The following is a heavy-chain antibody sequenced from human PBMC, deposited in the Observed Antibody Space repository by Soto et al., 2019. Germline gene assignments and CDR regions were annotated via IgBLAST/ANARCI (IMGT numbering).Heavy chain of an antibody. Sequence: SETLSLTCAVSGGSISSGGYSWGWIRQPPGKGLEWIGYIYHSGSTYYNPSLKSRVTISVDRSKNQFSLKLSSVTAADTAVYYCASLRGVLRYFDWFQDAFDICGQGTMVTVSS. J-gene: IGHJ3*02. CDR3: ASLRGVLRYFDWFQDAFDI. D-gene: IGHD3-9*01. CDR2: IYHSGST. V-gene: IGHV4-30-2*01. CDR1: GGSISSGGYS.